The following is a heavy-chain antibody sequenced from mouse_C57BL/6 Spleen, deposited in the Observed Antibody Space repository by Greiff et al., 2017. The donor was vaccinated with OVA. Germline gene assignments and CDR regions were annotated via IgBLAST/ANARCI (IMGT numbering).Heavy chain of an antibody. J-gene: IGHJ3*01. CDR3: ARRGDSAY. Sequence: VQLQESGAELVRPGTSVKVSCKASGYAFTNYLIEWVKQRPGQGLEWIGVINPGSGGTNYTEKFKGKATLTADKSSSTAYLQLSSLTAVDSGVYFCARRGDSAYWGKGTLVTVSA. V-gene: IGHV1-54*01. CDR2: INPGSGGT. CDR1: GYAFTNYL.